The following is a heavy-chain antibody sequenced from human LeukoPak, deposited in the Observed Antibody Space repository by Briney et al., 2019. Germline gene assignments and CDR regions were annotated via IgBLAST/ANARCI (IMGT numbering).Heavy chain of an antibody. D-gene: IGHD4-17*01. Sequence: SETLSLTCTVSGGSISSSSYYWCWIRQPPGKGLEWIGSIYYSGSTYYNPSLKSRVTISVDTSKNQFSLKLSSVTAADTAVYYCTATVVGGMTTVTTGGYWGQGTLVTVSS. CDR3: TATVVGGMTTVTTGGY. J-gene: IGHJ4*02. CDR1: GGSISSSSYY. V-gene: IGHV4-39*01. CDR2: IYYSGST.